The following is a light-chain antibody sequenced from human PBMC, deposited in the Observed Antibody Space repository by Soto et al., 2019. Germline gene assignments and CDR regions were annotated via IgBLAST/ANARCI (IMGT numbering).Light chain of an antibody. CDR3: HVRDVWPS. CDR2: DAS. Sequence: EIVLAHSPATLSLSPGERAARSCRGSQSVRTSLAWYRHKRGQAPRLLIYDASRRARGIPARFSGSGSETDFSLTIRRLEFDDFAVYHCHVRDVWPSCGQGT. J-gene: IGKJ1*01. CDR1: QSVRTS. V-gene: IGKV3-11*01.